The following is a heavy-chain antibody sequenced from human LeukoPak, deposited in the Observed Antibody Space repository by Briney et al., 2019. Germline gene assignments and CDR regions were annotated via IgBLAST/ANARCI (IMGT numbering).Heavy chain of an antibody. CDR3: ARYYYDSSGYLKFDY. V-gene: IGHV3-48*01. CDR1: GFTFSNAW. Sequence: GGSLRLSCAASGFTFSNAWMSWARQAPGKGLEWVSYISSSSSTIYYADSVKGRFTISRDNAKNSLYLQMNSLRAEDTAVYYCARYYYDSSGYLKFDYWGQGTLVTVSS. J-gene: IGHJ4*02. D-gene: IGHD3-22*01. CDR2: ISSSSSTI.